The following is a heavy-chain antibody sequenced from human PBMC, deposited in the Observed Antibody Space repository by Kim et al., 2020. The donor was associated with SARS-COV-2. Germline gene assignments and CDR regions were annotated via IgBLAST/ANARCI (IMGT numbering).Heavy chain of an antibody. D-gene: IGHD6-19*01. Sequence: SETLSLTCAVYGGSFSGYYWSWIRQPRGKGLEWIGEINHSGRTNNNPSLKSRVIISVDTSKNKFSMRLTSVTAADTAVYYCARVGRTSSPFFAYYFDTWCQGTLVTVAS. CDR2: INHSGRT. CDR1: GGSFSGYY. V-gene: IGHV4-34*01. CDR3: ARVGRTSSPFFAYYFDT. J-gene: IGHJ4*02.